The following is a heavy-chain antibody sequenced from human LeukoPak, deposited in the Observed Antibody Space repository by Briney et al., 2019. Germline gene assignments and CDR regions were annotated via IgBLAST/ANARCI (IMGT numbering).Heavy chain of an antibody. D-gene: IGHD4-17*01. J-gene: IGHJ2*01. CDR1: GGSVSSGSNY. CDR3: ARRADYGDYENWYFDL. CDR2: IHTSGTT. Sequence: PSETLSLTCTVSGGSVSSGSNYWSWIRQPAGKGLEWIGRIHTSGTTNYNPSLKSRVTISMDTSNNQFSLKLRSVTAADTAVYYCARRADYGDYENWYFDLWGRGTLVTVSS. V-gene: IGHV4-61*02.